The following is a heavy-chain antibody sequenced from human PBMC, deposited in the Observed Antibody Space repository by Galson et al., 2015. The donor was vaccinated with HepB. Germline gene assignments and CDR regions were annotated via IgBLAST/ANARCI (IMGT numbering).Heavy chain of an antibody. CDR2: ISGSGGSS. V-gene: IGHV3-23*01. D-gene: IGHD2-21*02. CDR1: GFTFSGFA. Sequence: SLRLSCAASGFTFSGFAMNWVRQAPGKGLEWVSGISGSGGSSDHAHSVKGRFTISRDNSENTLYLQMNSLRAEDTAVYYCAKGLPSQLDNYFDYWGQGTLVTVSS. J-gene: IGHJ4*02. CDR3: AKGLPSQLDNYFDY.